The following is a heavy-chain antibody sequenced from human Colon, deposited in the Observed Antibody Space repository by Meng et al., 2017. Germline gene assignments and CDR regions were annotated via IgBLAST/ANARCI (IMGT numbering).Heavy chain of an antibody. Sequence: QVQRQESGPGLLRPSETLSLTCTGSGGSVSSGSHYWSWIRQPPGKGLEFIAYVDYSGNTNYNPSLKGRVTTSIDMSKSQFSLKVSSVTAADTAVYYCAIGPWELDYWGQGPLVTVSS. D-gene: IGHD1-26*01. J-gene: IGHJ4*02. CDR1: GGSVSSGSHY. V-gene: IGHV4-61*01. CDR2: VDYSGNT. CDR3: AIGPWELDY.